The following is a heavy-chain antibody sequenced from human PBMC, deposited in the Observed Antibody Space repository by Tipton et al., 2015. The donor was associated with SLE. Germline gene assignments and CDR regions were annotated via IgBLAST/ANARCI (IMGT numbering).Heavy chain of an antibody. D-gene: IGHD5-24*01. V-gene: IGHV4-59*11. CDR1: GGSISSHY. CDR3: ARDLRRAGPDAFDI. J-gene: IGHJ3*02. Sequence: LRLSCTVSGGSISSHYWSWIRQPPGKGLEWIGYIYYSGSTNYNPSLKSRVTISVDRSKNQFSLKLSSVTAADTAVYYCARDLRRAGPDAFDIWGQGTMVTVSS. CDR2: IYYSGST.